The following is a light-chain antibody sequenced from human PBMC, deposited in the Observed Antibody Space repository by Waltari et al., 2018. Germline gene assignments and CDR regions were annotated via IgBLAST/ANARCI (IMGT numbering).Light chain of an antibody. Sequence: SSELTQDPAVSVALGQTVRITCQGDSLRSYYASWYQQKPGQAPVLVIYGKNNRPARIPDPFSGSSSGNTASLTITGAQAEDEADYYCNSRDSSGNHVVFGGGTKLTVL. J-gene: IGLJ2*01. CDR3: NSRDSSGNHVV. V-gene: IGLV3-19*01. CDR1: SLRSYY. CDR2: GKN.